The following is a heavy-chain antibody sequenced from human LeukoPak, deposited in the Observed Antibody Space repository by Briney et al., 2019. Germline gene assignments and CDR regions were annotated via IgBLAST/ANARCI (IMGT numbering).Heavy chain of an antibody. D-gene: IGHD3-22*01. J-gene: IGHJ3*01. V-gene: IGHV4-31*03. CDR2: MFYRGST. Sequence: SQTLSLTCTVSGGSMTSGPYYWSWIRQHPGKGLEWIGYMFYRGSTVYNPSLRSRVTISVDTSINQFSLKLSSVTAADTAVYYCARMHYYDNTGYYFHDWGQGTMVIVSS. CDR3: ARMHYYDNTGYYFHD. CDR1: GGSMTSGPYY.